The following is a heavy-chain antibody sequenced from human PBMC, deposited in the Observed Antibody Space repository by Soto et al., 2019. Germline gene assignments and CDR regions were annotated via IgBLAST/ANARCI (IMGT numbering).Heavy chain of an antibody. D-gene: IGHD4-17*01. V-gene: IGHV2-5*02. CDR1: GFAVSTSGVG. J-gene: IGHJ5*02. CDR3: AYGDYVGNWFDP. CDR2: IYWDDDK. Sequence: QITLKESGPTLVKPTQTLTLTCTFSGFAVSTSGVGVGWIRQPPGKALEWLALIYWDDDKRYSPSPKSRPTIPKDTSKNQVVLTLTNTDAEDTATYYCAYGDYVGNWFDPWVQEQLVTVS.